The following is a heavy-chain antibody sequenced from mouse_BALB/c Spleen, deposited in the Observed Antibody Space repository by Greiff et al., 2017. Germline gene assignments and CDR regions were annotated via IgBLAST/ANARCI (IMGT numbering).Heavy chain of an antibody. V-gene: IGHV1S81*02. CDR1: GYTFTSYW. Sequence: VQLQQPGAELVKPGASVKLSCKASGYTFTSYWMHWVKQRPGQGLEWIGEINPSNGRTNYNEKFKSKATLTVDKSSSTAYMQLSSLTSEDSAVYYCARGDYGNYLYYAMDYWGQGTSVTVSS. J-gene: IGHJ4*01. D-gene: IGHD2-1*01. CDR2: INPSNGRT. CDR3: ARGDYGNYLYYAMDY.